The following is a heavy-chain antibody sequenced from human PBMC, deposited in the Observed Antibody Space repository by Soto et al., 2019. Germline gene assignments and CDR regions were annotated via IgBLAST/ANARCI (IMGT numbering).Heavy chain of an antibody. V-gene: IGHV4-39*01. Sequence: SETLSLTCTVSGGSISSSSYYWGWIRQPPGKGLEWIGSIYYSGSTYYNPSLKSRVTISVDTSKNQFSLKLSSVTAADTAVYYCASLSYSSGWYWFDPWGQGTLVTVSS. J-gene: IGHJ5*02. D-gene: IGHD6-19*01. CDR3: ASLSYSSGWYWFDP. CDR2: IYYSGST. CDR1: GGSISSSSYY.